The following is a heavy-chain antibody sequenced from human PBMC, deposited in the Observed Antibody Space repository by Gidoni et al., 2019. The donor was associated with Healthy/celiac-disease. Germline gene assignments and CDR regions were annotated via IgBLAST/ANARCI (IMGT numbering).Heavy chain of an antibody. CDR3: ARVPYTAPKYYYYGMDV. CDR1: GFTFSSYR. V-gene: IGHV3-48*02. J-gene: IGHJ6*02. D-gene: IGHD5-18*01. Sequence: EVQLVESGGGLVQPGGSLRLSCAASGFTFSSYRMNWVRQAPGKGLEWVSYISSSSSTIYYADSVKGRFTISRDNAKNSLYLQMNSLRDEDTAVYYCARVPYTAPKYYYYGMDVWGQGTTVTVSS. CDR2: ISSSSSTI.